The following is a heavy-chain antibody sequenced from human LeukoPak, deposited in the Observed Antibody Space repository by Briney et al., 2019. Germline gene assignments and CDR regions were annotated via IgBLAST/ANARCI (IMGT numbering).Heavy chain of an antibody. CDR2: IYHSGST. Sequence: PSETLSLTCTVSGYSISSGYYWGWIRQPPGKGLEWIGSIYHSGSTYYNPSLKSRVTISVDTSKNQSSLKLSSVTAADTAVYYCARTTGYSAPRDAFDIWGQGTMVTVSS. CDR3: ARTTGYSAPRDAFDI. V-gene: IGHV4-38-2*02. CDR1: GYSISSGYY. J-gene: IGHJ3*02. D-gene: IGHD6-13*01.